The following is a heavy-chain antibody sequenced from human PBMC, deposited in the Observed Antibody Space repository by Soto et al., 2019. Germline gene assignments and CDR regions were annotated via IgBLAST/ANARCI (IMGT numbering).Heavy chain of an antibody. D-gene: IGHD6-19*01. CDR1: GESFSGYF. Sequence: SETLSLTCAVYGESFSGYFWSWIRQPPGKGLEWIGEINHSGSTNYNPSLKTRVTMSVDTSKDQFSLKLSSVTAADTAVYYCARQMVAVAGTNWFDPWGQGTLVTVSS. CDR2: INHSGST. J-gene: IGHJ5*02. CDR3: ARQMVAVAGTNWFDP. V-gene: IGHV4-34*01.